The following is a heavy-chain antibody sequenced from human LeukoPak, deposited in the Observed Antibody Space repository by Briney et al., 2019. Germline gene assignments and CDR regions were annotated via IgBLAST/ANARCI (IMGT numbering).Heavy chain of an antibody. CDR2: MYLSGTT. V-gene: IGHV4-4*02. CDR1: GDSINSLDL. Sequence: SETLSLTCTVSGDSINSLDLWSWVRQPPGKGLEWIGEMYLSGTTHSNPSVKSRVTISVDTSKNQFSLKLSSVTAADTAVYYCARGSSMVRGVIIGYYYGMDVWGQGTTVTVSS. J-gene: IGHJ6*02. D-gene: IGHD3-10*01. CDR3: ARGSSMVRGVIIGYYYGMDV.